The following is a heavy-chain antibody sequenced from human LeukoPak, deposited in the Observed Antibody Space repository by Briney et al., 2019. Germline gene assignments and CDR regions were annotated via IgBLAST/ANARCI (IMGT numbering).Heavy chain of an antibody. D-gene: IGHD1-26*01. J-gene: IGHJ4*02. CDR2: IYYSGST. Sequence: SETLSLTCTVSGGSISSYYWSWIRQPPGKGLEWIGYIYYSGSTNYNPSLKSRVTISVDTSKNQFSLKLSSVTAADTAVYYCASVIVGATTFFDYWGQGTLVTVSS. CDR3: ASVIVGATTFFDY. CDR1: GGSISSYY. V-gene: IGHV4-59*08.